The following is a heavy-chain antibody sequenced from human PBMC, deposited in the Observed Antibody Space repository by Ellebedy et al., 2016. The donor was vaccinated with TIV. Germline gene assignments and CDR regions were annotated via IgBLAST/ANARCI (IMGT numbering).Heavy chain of an antibody. V-gene: IGHV1-24*01. CDR1: GYTLTELS. J-gene: IGHJ4*02. D-gene: IGHD5-18*01. Sequence: AASVKVFCKVSGYTLTELSMHWVRQAPGKGLEWMGGFDPEDGETIYAQKFQGRVTMTEDKSTDTAYMELSSLRSEDTAVYYCATSHVDTAMPMCYWGQGTLVTVSS. CDR2: FDPEDGET. CDR3: ATSHVDTAMPMCY.